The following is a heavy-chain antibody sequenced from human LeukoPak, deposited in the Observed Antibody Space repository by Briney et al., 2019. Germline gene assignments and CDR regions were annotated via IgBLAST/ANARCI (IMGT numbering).Heavy chain of an antibody. V-gene: IGHV3-23*01. D-gene: IGHD6-13*01. CDR3: YSISWYRDAFAI. J-gene: IGHJ3*02. Sequence: GGSLRLSCAASGFTFSSYAMSWVRQAPGKGLEWVSAISGSGGSTYYADSVKGRFTISRDNSKNTLYLQMNSLRAEHTAVYYYYSISWYRDAFAIWGQGTMVTVSS. CDR1: GFTFSSYA. CDR2: ISGSGGST.